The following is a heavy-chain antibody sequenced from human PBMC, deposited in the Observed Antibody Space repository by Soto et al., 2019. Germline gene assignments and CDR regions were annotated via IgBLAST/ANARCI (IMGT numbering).Heavy chain of an antibody. D-gene: IGHD3-10*01. CDR3: ARGNSGQPDYYYYYMDV. CDR2: INHSGST. Sequence: SETLSLTCAVYGGSFSGYYWSWIRQPPGKGLEWIGEINHSGSTNYNPSLKSRVTISVDTSKNQFSLKLSSVTAADTAVYYCARGNSGQPDYYYYYMDVWGKGTTVTLSS. V-gene: IGHV4-34*01. CDR1: GGSFSGYY. J-gene: IGHJ6*03.